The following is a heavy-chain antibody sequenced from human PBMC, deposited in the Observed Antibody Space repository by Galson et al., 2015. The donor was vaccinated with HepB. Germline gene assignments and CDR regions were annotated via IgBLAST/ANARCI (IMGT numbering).Heavy chain of an antibody. D-gene: IGHD3-16*01. Sequence: SLRLSCAASGFSFSSYVMSWVRQAPGKGLEWVSAISGSGGDTYYADSVKGRFTISRDNSKNTLYLQMSSLRAEDTAVYFCARDGRGTFWYFDVWGRGTLVTVSS. J-gene: IGHJ2*01. CDR1: GFSFSSYV. V-gene: IGHV3-23*01. CDR3: ARDGRGTFWYFDV. CDR2: ISGSGGDT.